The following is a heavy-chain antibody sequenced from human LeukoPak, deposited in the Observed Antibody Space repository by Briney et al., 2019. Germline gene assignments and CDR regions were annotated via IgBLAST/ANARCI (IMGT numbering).Heavy chain of an antibody. CDR3: ARGRVTMIVAD. CDR1: GGSFSGYY. Sequence: SETLSLTCAVYGGSFSGYYWSWIRQPPGKGLEWIGEINHSGSTNYNPSLKSRVTISVDTSKNQFSLKLSSVTAADTAVYYCARGRVTMIVADWGQGALVTVSS. J-gene: IGHJ4*02. V-gene: IGHV4-34*01. D-gene: IGHD3-22*01. CDR2: INHSGST.